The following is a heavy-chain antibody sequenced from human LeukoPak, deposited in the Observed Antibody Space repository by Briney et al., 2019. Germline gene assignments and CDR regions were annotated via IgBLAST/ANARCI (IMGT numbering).Heavy chain of an antibody. CDR2: IYTSGST. CDR3: ARVDGYNQVGFDP. D-gene: IGHD5-24*01. J-gene: IGHJ5*02. V-gene: IGHV4-61*02. CDR1: GGSISGASYY. Sequence: SQTLSLTCTVSGGSISGASYYWSWIRQPAGKGLEWIGRIYTSGSTNYNPSLKSRVTMSVDTSKNQFSLKLSSVTAADTAVYYCARVDGYNQVGFDPWGQGTLVTVSS.